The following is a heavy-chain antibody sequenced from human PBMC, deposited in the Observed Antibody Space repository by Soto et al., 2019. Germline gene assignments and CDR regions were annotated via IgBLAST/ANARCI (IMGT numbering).Heavy chain of an antibody. CDR1: GFTFSSYW. CDR3: ARDGIAVAGSTYYYGMDV. J-gene: IGHJ6*02. D-gene: IGHD6-19*01. V-gene: IGHV3-74*01. Sequence: GGSLRLSCAAYGFTFSSYWMHWVRQAPGKGLVWVSRINSDGSSTSYADSVKGRFTISRDNAKNTLYLQMNSLRAEDTAVYYCARDGIAVAGSTYYYGMDVWGQGTTVTVSS. CDR2: INSDGSST.